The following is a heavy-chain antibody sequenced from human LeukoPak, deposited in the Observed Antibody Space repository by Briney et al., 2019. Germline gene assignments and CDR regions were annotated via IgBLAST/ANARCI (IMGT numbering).Heavy chain of an antibody. J-gene: IGHJ6*03. CDR2: IKQDGSEK. CDR3: ATPGVRDYYYYLDV. V-gene: IGHV3-7*01. D-gene: IGHD2-21*01. CDR1: GYTFSSYW. Sequence: GGSLRLSCAASGYTFSSYWMSWVRQAPGKGLQWVANIKQDGSEKYYVDSVKGRFTISRDNAKNSVHLQMSSLRAEDTAVYYCATPGVRDYYYYLDVWGTGTTVTVSS.